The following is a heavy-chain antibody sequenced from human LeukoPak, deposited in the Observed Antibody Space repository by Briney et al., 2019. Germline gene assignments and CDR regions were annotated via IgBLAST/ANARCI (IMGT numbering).Heavy chain of an antibody. CDR1: GYTFTSYG. CDR3: ARGPPGYDILTGYYGITNFYY. J-gene: IGHJ4*02. D-gene: IGHD3-9*01. Sequence: ASVKVSCKASGYTFTSYGISWVRQAPGQGREWMGWISAYNGNTNYAQKLQGRATMTTDTSTSTAYMELRSLRSDDTAVYYCARGPPGYDILTGYYGITNFYYWGQGTLVTVSS. CDR2: ISAYNGNT. V-gene: IGHV1-18*01.